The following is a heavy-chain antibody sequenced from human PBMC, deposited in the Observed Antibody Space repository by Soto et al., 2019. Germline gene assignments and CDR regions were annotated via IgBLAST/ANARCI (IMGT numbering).Heavy chain of an antibody. CDR2: INDSGST. J-gene: IGHJ6*02. V-gene: IGHV4-59*08. CDR3: ARHRKRYNWNDAFSYYYYGMDV. Sequence: SETLSLTCTVSGVSMSSYYWSWIRQPPGKGLECIGYINDSGSTNYNPSLKSRVTISVDTSKNQFSLKLSSVTAADTAVYYCARHRKRYNWNDAFSYYYYGMDVWGQGTTVT. CDR1: GVSMSSYY. D-gene: IGHD1-1*01.